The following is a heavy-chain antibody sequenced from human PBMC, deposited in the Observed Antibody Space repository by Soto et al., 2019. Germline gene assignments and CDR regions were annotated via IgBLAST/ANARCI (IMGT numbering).Heavy chain of an antibody. Sequence: EVQLVESGGGLVKPGGPLSPPFAPLGSGSRSLTTTGVRRAQGKGLEWVSSIDTSSRYMFYADSVTGRFTISRDNAKKSVYLQMNSLRAEDTAIYYCARETGSYNWNDGLMDVWGQGTTVTVSS. D-gene: IGHD1-20*01. CDR1: GSGSRSLT. CDR3: ARETGSYNWNDGLMDV. V-gene: IGHV3-21*01. J-gene: IGHJ6*02. CDR2: IDTSSRYM.